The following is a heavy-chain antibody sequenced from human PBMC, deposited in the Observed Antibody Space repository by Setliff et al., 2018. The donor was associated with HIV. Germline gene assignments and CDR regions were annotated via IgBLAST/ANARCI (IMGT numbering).Heavy chain of an antibody. CDR2: IYYTGNT. Sequence: PSETLSLTCNVSGASLGGSGFYWGWLRQPPGKGLQWIGSIYYTGNTYYNVSLTSRVTISMDTSKNLFFLTVGSVTAADTGIYYCARLGSGWNWVTRIDYWGRGTLVTVSS. CDR3: ARLGSGWNWVTRIDY. CDR1: GASLGGSGFY. J-gene: IGHJ4*02. V-gene: IGHV4-39*02. D-gene: IGHD6-19*01.